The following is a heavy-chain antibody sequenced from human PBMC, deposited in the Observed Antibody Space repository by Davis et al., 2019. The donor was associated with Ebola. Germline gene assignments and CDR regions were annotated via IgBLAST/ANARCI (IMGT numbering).Heavy chain of an antibody. CDR2: ISSSSSTI. J-gene: IGHJ6*02. Sequence: LSLTCAASGFTFSSYSMNWVRQAPGKGLEWVSYISSSSSTIYYADSVKGRFTISRDNAKNSLYLQMDSLRAEDTAVYYCARSQSHYYYGMDVWGQGTTVTVSS. V-gene: IGHV3-48*01. CDR1: GFTFSSYS. CDR3: ARSQSHYYYGMDV.